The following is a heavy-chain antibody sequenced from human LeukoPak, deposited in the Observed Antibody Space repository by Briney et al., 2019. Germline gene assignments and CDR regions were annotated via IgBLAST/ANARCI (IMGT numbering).Heavy chain of an antibody. CDR2: ISSDGSDK. CDR3: AREGTARDAFDI. D-gene: IGHD2-21*02. CDR1: GFTFSYYA. J-gene: IGHJ3*02. V-gene: IGHV3-30-3*01. Sequence: PGGSLRLSCAASGFTFSYYAMHWVRQAPGKGLEWVAFISSDGSDKYYADSMKGRFTISRDNSKNTLYLQMTSLRGEDTAKYYCAREGTARDAFDIWGQGTMATVSS.